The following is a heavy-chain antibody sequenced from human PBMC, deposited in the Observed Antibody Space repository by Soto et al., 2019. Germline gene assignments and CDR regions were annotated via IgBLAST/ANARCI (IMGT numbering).Heavy chain of an antibody. CDR1: RFTFSSYA. Sequence: XGSLRPSCAASRFTFSSYAMGWVRQAPGKGLEWVSSISGGGNDAYYADSVKGRFTISRDNSQNTLYLQMSSLRADDTAVYYCARSLFLASTDTEPFDSWGQGTLVTVSS. CDR2: ISGGGNDA. D-gene: IGHD3-3*02. CDR3: ARSLFLASTDTEPFDS. V-gene: IGHV3-23*01. J-gene: IGHJ4*02.